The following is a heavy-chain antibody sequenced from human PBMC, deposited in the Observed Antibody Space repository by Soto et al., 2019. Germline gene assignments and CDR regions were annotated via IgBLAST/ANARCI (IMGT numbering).Heavy chain of an antibody. D-gene: IGHD6-13*01. Sequence: GGSLRLSCAASGFSFSSYWMTWVRQAPGKGLEWVANIKQDGSEKYYVDSVKGRFTISRDNAKNSLYLQMNSLRAEDTAVYYCARESKYSSSWYIFYYYYYMDVWGKGTTLTVSS. J-gene: IGHJ6*03. V-gene: IGHV3-7*01. CDR3: ARESKYSSSWYIFYYYYYMDV. CDR1: GFSFSSYW. CDR2: IKQDGSEK.